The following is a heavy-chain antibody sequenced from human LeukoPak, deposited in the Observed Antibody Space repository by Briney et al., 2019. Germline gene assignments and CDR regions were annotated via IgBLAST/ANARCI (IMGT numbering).Heavy chain of an antibody. V-gene: IGHV3-23*01. CDR1: GFTFNDHA. D-gene: IGHD2-8*02. CDR3: AKRGVTYGPFDS. CDR2: VSNRGDTG. J-gene: IGHJ4*02. Sequence: GGSLRLSCAASGFTFNDHAMSWVHQTPGKGLEWVSTVSNRGDTGYYIDSVRGRFTVSRDNSKNTLYLQMNSLRAEDTAIYYCAKRGVTYGPFDSWGQGTLVSVSS.